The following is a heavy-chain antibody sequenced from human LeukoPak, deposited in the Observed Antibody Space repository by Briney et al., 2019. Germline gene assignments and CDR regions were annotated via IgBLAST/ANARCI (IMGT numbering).Heavy chain of an antibody. Sequence: PGGSLRLSCAASGFTFSNYEIIWVRQAPGNGLEWISYTSTSGTTTNYADSVKGRFTISRDNAKNSLYLQMNSLSGEDTAVYYCTRNGGGLGYWGQGTLVTVSS. CDR2: TSTSGTTT. D-gene: IGHD2-21*01. J-gene: IGHJ4*02. CDR3: TRNGGGLGY. CDR1: GFTFSNYE. V-gene: IGHV3-48*03.